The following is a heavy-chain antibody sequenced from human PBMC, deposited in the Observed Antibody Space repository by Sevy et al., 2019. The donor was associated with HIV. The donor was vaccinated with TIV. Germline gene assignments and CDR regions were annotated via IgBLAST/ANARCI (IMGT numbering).Heavy chain of an antibody. D-gene: IGHD6-13*01. V-gene: IGHV3-48*03. Sequence: GGSLRLSCAASGFTFSSYEMNWVRQAPGKGLEWVSYISSSGSTIYYADSVKGRFTISRDNAKNSLYLQMNSLGAEDTAVYYCARVGVAAAGGNFDYWGQGTLVTVSS. CDR1: GFTFSSYE. CDR2: ISSSGSTI. J-gene: IGHJ4*02. CDR3: ARVGVAAAGGNFDY.